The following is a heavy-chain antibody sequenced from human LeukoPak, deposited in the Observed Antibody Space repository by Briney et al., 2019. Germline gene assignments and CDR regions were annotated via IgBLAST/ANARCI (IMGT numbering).Heavy chain of an antibody. CDR2: INHSGST. D-gene: IGHD2/OR15-2a*01. CDR3: ATQILLCHYY. V-gene: IGHV4-34*01. J-gene: IGHJ4*02. Sequence: SETLSLTCAVYGGSFSGYYWSWIRQPPGKGLEWIGEINHSGSTNYNPSLKSRVTISVDTSKNQFSLKLNSVTAADTAVYYCATQILLCHYYWGQGTLVTVSS. CDR1: GGSFSGYY.